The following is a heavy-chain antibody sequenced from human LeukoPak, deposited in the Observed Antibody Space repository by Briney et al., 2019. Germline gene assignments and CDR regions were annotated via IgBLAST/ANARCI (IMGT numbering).Heavy chain of an antibody. D-gene: IGHD3/OR15-3a*01. CDR1: GFSFSNAW. CDR2: IKRKSDGGTT. J-gene: IGHJ4*02. V-gene: IGHV3-15*01. Sequence: GGSLRLSCAASGFSFSNAWMSWVRQAPGKGLEWVGRIKRKSDGGTTDYAAPVKGRFTISRDDSKNTLYLEINSLRSEDTAVYYCVQLWTGNGKVNSWGQGTLVTVSS. CDR3: VQLWTGNGKVNS.